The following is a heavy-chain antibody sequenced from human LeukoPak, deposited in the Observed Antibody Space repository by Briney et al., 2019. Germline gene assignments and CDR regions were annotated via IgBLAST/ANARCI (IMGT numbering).Heavy chain of an antibody. Sequence: GGSLRLSCAASVFTFSNYWMSWVRQAPGKGLEWVAKIKEDGSEINYVDSVKGRFTISRDNSKNTLYLQMNSLRAEDTAVYYCATPPFNYGSGHTTPDYWGQGTLVTVSS. J-gene: IGHJ4*02. V-gene: IGHV3-7*03. CDR1: VFTFSNYW. D-gene: IGHD3-10*01. CDR3: ATPPFNYGSGHTTPDY. CDR2: IKEDGSEI.